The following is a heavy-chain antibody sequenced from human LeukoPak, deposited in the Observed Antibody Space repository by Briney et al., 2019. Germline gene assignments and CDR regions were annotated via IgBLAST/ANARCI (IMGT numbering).Heavy chain of an antibody. J-gene: IGHJ6*02. V-gene: IGHV3-23*01. CDR3: AKDPVAGQDYYYYGMDV. Sequence: GGSLRLYCAASGFTFSSYAMSWVRQAPGQGLEWVSAISGSGGSTYYADSVKGRFTISGDNSKNTLYLQMNSLRAEDTAVYYCAKDPVAGQDYYYYGMDVWGQGTTVTVSS. D-gene: IGHD6-19*01. CDR1: GFTFSSYA. CDR2: ISGSGGST.